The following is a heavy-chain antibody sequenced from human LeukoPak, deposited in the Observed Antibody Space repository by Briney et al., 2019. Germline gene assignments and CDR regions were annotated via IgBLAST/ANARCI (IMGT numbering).Heavy chain of an antibody. Sequence: KTSETLSLTCTVSGGSISSGSYYWGWIRQPPGKGLEWIGSIYYSGSTYYNPSLKSRVTISVDTSKNQFSLKLSSVTAADTAVYYCARHPPRGGDYGESGWYFGLWGRGTLVTVSS. CDR3: ARHPPRGGDYGESGWYFGL. J-gene: IGHJ2*01. V-gene: IGHV4-39*01. CDR1: GGSISSGSYY. D-gene: IGHD2-21*02. CDR2: IYYSGST.